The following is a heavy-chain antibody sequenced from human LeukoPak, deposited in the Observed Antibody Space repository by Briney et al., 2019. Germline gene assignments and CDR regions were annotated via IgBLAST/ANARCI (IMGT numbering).Heavy chain of an antibody. V-gene: IGHV3-7*03. CDR1: GFTFSRYW. CDR3: ARGLAVTARGSFDI. J-gene: IGHJ3*02. CDR2: IKQNGSEK. D-gene: IGHD6-19*01. Sequence: GGSLRLSCAASGFTFSRYWITWVRQAPGKGLEWVANIKQNGSEKYYVESVKGRFTISRDNAKNSLYLQMNSLRAEDTAVYYCARGLAVTARGSFDIWGQGTMVTVSS.